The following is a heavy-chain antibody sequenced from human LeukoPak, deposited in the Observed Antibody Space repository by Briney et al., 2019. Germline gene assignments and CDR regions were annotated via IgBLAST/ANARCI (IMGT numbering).Heavy chain of an antibody. D-gene: IGHD2-15*01. CDR3: ARGGYCSGGSCYFFDY. V-gene: IGHV4-38-2*01. CDR1: GYSLSSGYY. CDR2: IYYSGST. J-gene: IGHJ4*02. Sequence: SETLSLTCAVSGYSLSSGYYWGWIRQPPGEGLEWIGIIYYSGSTYSNPSLTSRLTISLDTSNNQFSLKLGSVTAADTAVYYCARGGYCSGGSCYFFDYWGQGTLVTVSS.